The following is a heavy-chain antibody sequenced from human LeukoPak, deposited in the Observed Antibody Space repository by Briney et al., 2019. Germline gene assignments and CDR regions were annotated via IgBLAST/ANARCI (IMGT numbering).Heavy chain of an antibody. CDR3: ARGGSGTVGATTFDY. CDR1: GGSFSGYC. V-gene: IGHV4-34*01. CDR2: INHSGST. J-gene: IGHJ4*02. D-gene: IGHD1-26*01. Sequence: SETLSLTCAVYGGSFSGYCWSWIRQPPGKGLEWIGEINHSGSTNYNPSLKSRVTISVDTSKNQFSLKLSSVTAADTAAYYCARGGSGTVGATTFDYWGQGTLVTVSS.